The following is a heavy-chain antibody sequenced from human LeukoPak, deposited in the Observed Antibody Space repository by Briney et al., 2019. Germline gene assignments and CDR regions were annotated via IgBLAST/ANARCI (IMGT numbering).Heavy chain of an antibody. J-gene: IGHJ4*02. CDR2: ISGSGGST. Sequence: GGSLRLSCAASGFTFSSYGMSWVRQAPGKGLEWVSAISGSGGSTYYADSVKGRFTISRDNSKNTLYLQMNSLRAADTAVYYCAKVYSSWYLGAFDYWGQGTLVTVSS. D-gene: IGHD6-13*01. CDR3: AKVYSSWYLGAFDY. V-gene: IGHV3-23*01. CDR1: GFTFSSYG.